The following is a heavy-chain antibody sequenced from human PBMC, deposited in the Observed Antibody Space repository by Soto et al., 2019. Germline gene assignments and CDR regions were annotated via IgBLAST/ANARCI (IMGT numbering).Heavy chain of an antibody. Sequence: GASVKVSCKASGGTFSSYTISWVRQAPGQGLEWMGRIIPILGIANYAQKFQGRVTITADKSTSTAYMELSSLRSEDTAVYYCAALIWFGGGSYYYYYYMDVWGKGTTVTVSS. CDR3: AALIWFGGGSYYYYYYMDV. D-gene: IGHD3-10*01. CDR1: GGTFSSYT. CDR2: IIPILGIA. J-gene: IGHJ6*03. V-gene: IGHV1-69*02.